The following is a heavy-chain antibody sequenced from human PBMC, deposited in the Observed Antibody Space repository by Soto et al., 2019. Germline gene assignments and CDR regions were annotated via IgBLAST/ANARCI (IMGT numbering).Heavy chain of an antibody. D-gene: IGHD3-9*01. V-gene: IGHV3-23*01. CDR2: ISGSGGST. CDR1: GFTFSSYA. CDR3: AKRYHDILTGYYNGWFDP. Sequence: EVQLLESGGGLVQPGGSLRLSCAASGFTFSSYAMSWVRQAPGKGLEWVSAISGSGGSTYYADSVKGRFTISRDNSKNTLYLQMNSLRAEDTAVYYCAKRYHDILTGYYNGWFDPWGQGTLVTVSS. J-gene: IGHJ5*02.